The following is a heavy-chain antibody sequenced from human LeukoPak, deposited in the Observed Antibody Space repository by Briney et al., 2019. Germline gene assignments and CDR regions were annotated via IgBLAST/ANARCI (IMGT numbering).Heavy chain of an antibody. V-gene: IGHV3-23*01. CDR2: ISGSGGIT. Sequence: SXISGSGGITYYADSVKGRFTISRDNSKNTLYLQMNSLRAEDTAVYYCARTQYSSGWYNWFDPWGQGTLVTVSS. D-gene: IGHD6-19*01. CDR3: ARTQYSSGWYNWFDP. J-gene: IGHJ5*02.